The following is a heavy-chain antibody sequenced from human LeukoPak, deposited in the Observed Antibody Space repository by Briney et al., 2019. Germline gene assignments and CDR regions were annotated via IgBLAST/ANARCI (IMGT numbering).Heavy chain of an antibody. Sequence: GGSLRLSCAASGFSFSKYAMHWVRQAPGKGLEWVAVISFDETKKYYAGSVKGRFTISRDNSNNTLFLQMNSLKTEDTAVYFCARMKVIKGASLDYWGQGSLVTVSS. J-gene: IGHJ4*02. CDR1: GFSFSKYA. V-gene: IGHV3-30-3*01. D-gene: IGHD2/OR15-2a*01. CDR3: ARMKVIKGASLDY. CDR2: ISFDETKK.